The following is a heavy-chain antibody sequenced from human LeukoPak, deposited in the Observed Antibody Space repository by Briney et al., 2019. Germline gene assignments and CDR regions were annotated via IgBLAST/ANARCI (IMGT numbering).Heavy chain of an antibody. D-gene: IGHD3-10*01. CDR2: IYYSGST. Sequence: SETLSLTCTVSGGSISSYYWSWIRQPPGKGLEWMGYIYYSGSTNYNPSLKSRVTISVDTSKNQFSLKLSSVTAADTAVYYCARQGYYGSGSYYGWFDPWGQGTLVTVSS. CDR1: GGSISSYY. J-gene: IGHJ5*02. CDR3: ARQGYYGSGSYYGWFDP. V-gene: IGHV4-59*08.